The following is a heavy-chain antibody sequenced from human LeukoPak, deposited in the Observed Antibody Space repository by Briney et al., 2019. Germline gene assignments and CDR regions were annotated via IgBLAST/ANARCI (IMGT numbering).Heavy chain of an antibody. D-gene: IGHD3-10*01. Sequence: GGSLRLSCAASGFTFSSYEMNWVRQAPGKGLEWVSCISSSGSTKYYADSVKGRFTISRDNAKNSLYPQMNSLRAEDTAVYYCARLSPGGYWGQGTLVTVSS. J-gene: IGHJ4*02. V-gene: IGHV3-48*03. CDR3: ARLSPGGY. CDR2: ISSSGSTK. CDR1: GFTFSSYE.